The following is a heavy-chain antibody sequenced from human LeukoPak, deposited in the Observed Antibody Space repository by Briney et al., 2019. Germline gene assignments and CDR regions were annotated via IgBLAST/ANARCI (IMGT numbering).Heavy chain of an antibody. CDR3: AKQEDKDYDREWYYYMDV. CDR2: IYSGGST. V-gene: IGHV3-53*01. Sequence: SGGSLRLSCAASRLTVSSNYMSWVRQAPGKGLEWVSVIYSGGSTYYADSVKGRFTISRDNSKYTQYLQMNSLSLEDTAADYCAKQEDKDYDREWYYYMDVWGKGTTVTVSS. D-gene: IGHD3-22*01. CDR1: RLTVSSNY. J-gene: IGHJ6*03.